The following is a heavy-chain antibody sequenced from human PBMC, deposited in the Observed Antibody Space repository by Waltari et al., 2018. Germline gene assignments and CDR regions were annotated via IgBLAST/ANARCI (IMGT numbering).Heavy chain of an antibody. J-gene: IGHJ6*02. CDR2: IIPIFGTA. CDR3: ARDLGSSSWRYYYYGMDV. Sequence: QVQLVQSGAEVKKPGSSVKVSCKASGGTFSSYAISWVRQAPGQGLEWMGGIIPIFGTANYAQKFQGRVTITADESTSTAYMELSSLRSEDTAVYYCARDLGSSSWRYYYYGMDVWGQGTTVTVSS. D-gene: IGHD6-13*01. V-gene: IGHV1-69*01. CDR1: GGTFSSYA.